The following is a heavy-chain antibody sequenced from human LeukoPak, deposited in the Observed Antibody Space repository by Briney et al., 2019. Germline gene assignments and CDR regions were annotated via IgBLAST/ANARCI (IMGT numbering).Heavy chain of an antibody. CDR3: ARVRFGGDFWSGYYTETPFDY. CDR1: GESFSGYY. J-gene: IGHJ4*02. V-gene: IGHV4-34*01. Sequence: SETLSLTCAVYGESFSGYYWSWIRQPPGKGLEWIGEINHSGSTNYNPSLKSRVTISVDTSKNQFSLNLSSVTAADTAVYYCARVRFGGDFWSGYYTETPFDYWGQGTLVTVSS. D-gene: IGHD3-3*01. CDR2: INHSGST.